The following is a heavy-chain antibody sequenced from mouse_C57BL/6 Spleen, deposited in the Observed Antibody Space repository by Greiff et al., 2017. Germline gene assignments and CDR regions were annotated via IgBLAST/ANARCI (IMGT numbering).Heavy chain of an antibody. CDR2: IYPSSGNT. CDR3: ARGSNYWDFDD. D-gene: IGHD2-5*01. V-gene: IGHV1-81*01. Sequence: VQLQQSGAELARPGASVKLSCKASGYTFTSYGISWVKQRPGQGLEWIGEIYPSSGNTYYNEKFKGKATLTADKSSSTAYMELRSLTSEDSAVYFCARGSNYWDFDDWGTGTTVTVSS. CDR1: GYTFTSYG. J-gene: IGHJ1*03.